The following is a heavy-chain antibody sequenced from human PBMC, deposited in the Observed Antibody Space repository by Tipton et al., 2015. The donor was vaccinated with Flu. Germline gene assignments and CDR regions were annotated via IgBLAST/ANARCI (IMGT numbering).Heavy chain of an antibody. D-gene: IGHD5-18*01. Sequence: GLVKPSETLSLTCTVSGYSISSGYYWGWIRQPPGKGLEWIGSVYHIGSPYYNPSLKSRVTISVDTSKNQFSLKLSSVTAADTAVYYCARGLGQSVDTAMVIKEYYFDYWGQGTLVTVSS. CDR1: GYSISSGYY. J-gene: IGHJ4*02. V-gene: IGHV4-38-2*02. CDR3: ARGLGQSVDTAMVIKEYYFDY. CDR2: VYHIGSP.